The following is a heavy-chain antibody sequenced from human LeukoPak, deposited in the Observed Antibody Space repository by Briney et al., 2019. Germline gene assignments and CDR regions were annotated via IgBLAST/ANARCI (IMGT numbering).Heavy chain of an antibody. Sequence: GGSLRLSCAASGFTFDDYAMHWVRQAPGKGLEWVSLISGDGGSTYYADSVKGRFTISRDNSKNSLYLQMNSLRTEDTALYYCAKDISNYYDSSGYLDYWGQGTLVTVSS. CDR3: AKDISNYYDSSGYLDY. J-gene: IGHJ4*02. CDR1: GFTFDDYA. CDR2: ISGDGGST. D-gene: IGHD3-22*01. V-gene: IGHV3-43*02.